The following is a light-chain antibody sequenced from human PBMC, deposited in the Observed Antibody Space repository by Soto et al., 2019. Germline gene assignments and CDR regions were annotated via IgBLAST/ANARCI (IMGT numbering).Light chain of an antibody. Sequence: QSVLTQPPSVSAAPGQTVTISCSGSSSNIGNNYVSWYQQLPGTAPKLLIYDNNKQPSGIPDRFSGSKSGTSATLGITGLPTGDEADYYCGTWDSSLSVVVFGGGTKLTVL. CDR1: SSNIGNNY. J-gene: IGLJ2*01. V-gene: IGLV1-51*01. CDR3: GTWDSSLSVVV. CDR2: DNN.